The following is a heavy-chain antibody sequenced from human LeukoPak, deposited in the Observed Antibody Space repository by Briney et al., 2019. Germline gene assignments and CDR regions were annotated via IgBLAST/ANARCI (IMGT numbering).Heavy chain of an antibody. V-gene: IGHV3-30*03. J-gene: IGHJ4*02. CDR2: ISYDGSNK. Sequence: GGSLRLSCAASGFTFSSYGMHWVRQAPGKGLEWVAVISYDGSNKYYADSVKGRFTISRDNAKNSVFLQMNSLRVEDTAVYYCVRERDYSRDYWGQGTLVTVSS. CDR1: GFTFSSYG. CDR3: VRERDYSRDY. D-gene: IGHD1-26*01.